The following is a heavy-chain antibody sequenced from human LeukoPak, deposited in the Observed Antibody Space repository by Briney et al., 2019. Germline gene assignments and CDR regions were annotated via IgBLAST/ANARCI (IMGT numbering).Heavy chain of an antibody. CDR2: INSDGSTT. J-gene: IGHJ3*02. D-gene: IGHD1-26*01. CDR1: GFTFSSYS. CDR3: ASGGWSSDAFDI. Sequence: GGSLRLSCAASGFTFSSYSMNWVRQAPGKGLVWVSRINSDGSTTNYADSVKGRFTISRDNAKHTLYLQMNSLRAEDTAVYYCASGGWSSDAFDIWGQGTMVTVSS. V-gene: IGHV3-74*01.